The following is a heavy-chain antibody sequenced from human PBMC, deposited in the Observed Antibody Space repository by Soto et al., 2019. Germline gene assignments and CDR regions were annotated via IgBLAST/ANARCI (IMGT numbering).Heavy chain of an antibody. J-gene: IGHJ4*02. CDR3: ARNAYGAPQPDY. CDR1: GYTFTSYD. V-gene: IGHV1-8*01. Sequence: QVQLVQSGAEVKKPGASVKVSCKASGYTFTSYDINWVRPATGQGLEWMGWMKPNSGNTGYAQKFQGRVTMTRNTSISTAYRELSSLRSEDTAVYYCARNAYGAPQPDYWGQGTLVTVSS. D-gene: IGHD4-17*01. CDR2: MKPNSGNT.